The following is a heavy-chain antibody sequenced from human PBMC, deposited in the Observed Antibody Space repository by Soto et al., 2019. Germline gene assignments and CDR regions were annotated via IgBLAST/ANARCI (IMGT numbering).Heavy chain of an antibody. CDR2: IIPIFGTA. Sequence: QVQLVQSGAEVKKPGSSVKVSCKASGGTLSSYAISWVRQAPGQGLEWMGGIIPIFGTANYAQKFQGRVTITADESTSTAYMELSSLRSEDTAVYYCARKGFSYPAGGYYGMDVWGQGTTVTVSS. CDR3: ARKGFSYPAGGYYGMDV. D-gene: IGHD5-18*01. J-gene: IGHJ6*02. CDR1: GGTLSSYA. V-gene: IGHV1-69*01.